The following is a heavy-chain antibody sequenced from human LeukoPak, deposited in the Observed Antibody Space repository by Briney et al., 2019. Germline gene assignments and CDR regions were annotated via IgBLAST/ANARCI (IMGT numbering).Heavy chain of an antibody. CDR2: IYSGGST. CDR3: ARVGAAAGTLYYYYGMDV. CDR1: GFTVSSNY. J-gene: IGHJ6*04. D-gene: IGHD6-13*01. V-gene: IGHV3-53*01. Sequence: PGGSLRLSCAASGFTVSSNYMSWVRQAPGKGLEWVSVIYSGGSTYYADSVKGRFTISRDNSKNTLYLQMNSLRAEDTAVYYCARVGAAAGTLYYYYGMDVWGKGTTVTVSS.